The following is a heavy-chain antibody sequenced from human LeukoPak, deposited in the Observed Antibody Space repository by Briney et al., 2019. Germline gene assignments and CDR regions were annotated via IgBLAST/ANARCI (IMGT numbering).Heavy chain of an antibody. J-gene: IGHJ4*02. CDR3: ARAAYYYDSSGYYTISNFDY. D-gene: IGHD3-22*01. V-gene: IGHV4-4*07. Sequence: PSETLSLTCTVSGGSISSYYWSWIRQPAGKGLEWIGRIYTSGSTNYNPSLKSRVTISVDRSKNQFSLKLSSVTAADTAVYYCARAAYYYDSSGYYTISNFDYWGQGTLVTVSS. CDR2: IYTSGST. CDR1: GGSISSYY.